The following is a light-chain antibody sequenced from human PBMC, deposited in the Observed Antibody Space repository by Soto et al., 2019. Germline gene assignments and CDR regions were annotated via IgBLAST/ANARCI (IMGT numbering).Light chain of an antibody. CDR2: AAS. CDR3: QQSYSFPRT. CDR1: QSISSY. Sequence: DIQMTQSPSSLSASVGERVPINCRASQSISSYLNWYQQKPGKAPKILIYAASSLRSGVPSRFSGRGSGTDFTLTISRLQPEDVATYYCQQSYSFPRTLGQGTRLEIK. V-gene: IGKV1-39*01. J-gene: IGKJ5*01.